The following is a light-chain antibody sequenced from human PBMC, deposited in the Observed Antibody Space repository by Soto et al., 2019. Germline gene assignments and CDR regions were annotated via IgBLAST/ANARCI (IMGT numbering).Light chain of an antibody. CDR1: SSDVGGYNY. CDR3: SSYSSTSTHVV. CDR2: EVS. J-gene: IGLJ2*01. V-gene: IGLV2-14*01. Sequence: QSALTQPASVSGSPGQSITISCTGTSSDVGGYNYVSWYQQHPGKAPKLMIYEVSNRPSGVSDRFSGSKSGNTASLTISGVHTEDEAVYSCSSYSSTSTHVVFGGGTQLTVL.